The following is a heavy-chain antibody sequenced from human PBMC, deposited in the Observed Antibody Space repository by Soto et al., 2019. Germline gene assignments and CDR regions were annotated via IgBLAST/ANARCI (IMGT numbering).Heavy chain of an antibody. J-gene: IGHJ6*02. V-gene: IGHV3-21*01. CDR1: EVTIRSLI. CDR2: ISGSGSSR. Sequence: PGGLMLVSYTASEVTIRSLIINLISKTPWKGLEWVSYISGSGSSRYYADSVKGRFTISRDNAKNSLYLQMNSLRAEDTAVYYCASYYVVSHPYGMDVWGQGTTVTVSS. D-gene: IGHD3-16*01. CDR3: ASYYVVSHPYGMDV.